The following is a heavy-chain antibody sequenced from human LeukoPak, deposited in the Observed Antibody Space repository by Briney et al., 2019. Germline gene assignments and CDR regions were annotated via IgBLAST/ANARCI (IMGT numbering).Heavy chain of an antibody. J-gene: IGHJ4*01. Sequence: GGSLRLSCAASGFTLSTYSMHWVRQAPGKGLVWVSRSSTDGRTTTYVDSVKGRFTISRDNAKNTLYLQMNSLRAEDTAVYYCATDFAHKFDYWGQGALVTVSS. D-gene: IGHD3-3*01. CDR1: GFTLSTYS. CDR3: ATDFAHKFDY. CDR2: SSTDGRTT. V-gene: IGHV3-74*01.